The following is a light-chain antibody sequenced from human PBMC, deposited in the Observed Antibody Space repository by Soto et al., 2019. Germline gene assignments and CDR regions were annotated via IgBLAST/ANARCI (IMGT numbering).Light chain of an antibody. J-gene: IGLJ1*01. CDR1: SSDVGGYNY. Sequence: QSVLIQPPSASGSPGQSVTISCTGTSSDVGGYNYVSWYQQHPGKAPKLMMYEVNNRPSGVPDRFSGSKSGNTASLTVSGLQAEDEADYYCSSYAGSNNFRVFGTGTKLTVL. CDR3: SSYAGSNNFRV. V-gene: IGLV2-8*01. CDR2: EVN.